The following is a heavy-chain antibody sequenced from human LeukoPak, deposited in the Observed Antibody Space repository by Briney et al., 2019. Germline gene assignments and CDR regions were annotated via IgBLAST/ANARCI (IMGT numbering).Heavy chain of an antibody. V-gene: IGHV1-8*03. J-gene: IGHJ5*02. CDR1: GYTFTGYY. CDR3: ARGGLAAWFDP. Sequence: ASVKVSCKASGYTFTGYYMHWVRQATGQGLEWMGWMNPNSGNTGYAQKFQGRVTITRNTSISTAYMELSSLRSEDTAVYYCARGGLAAWFDPWGQGTLVTASS. D-gene: IGHD6-19*01. CDR2: MNPNSGNT.